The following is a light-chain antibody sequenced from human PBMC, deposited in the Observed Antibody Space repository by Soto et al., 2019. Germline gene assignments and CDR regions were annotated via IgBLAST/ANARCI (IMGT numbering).Light chain of an antibody. J-gene: IGKJ1*01. CDR3: QQYGSSPGT. Sequence: IALTQSPGSLSLSPGEMATLSCRASQSVTSNYIAWYQQKTGQAPRPLIFGASIRDTGVPDRISGSGSWTDFILTISRLEPEDAAVYYCQQYGSSPGTLGQGTKVDIK. CDR2: GAS. CDR1: QSVTSNY. V-gene: IGKV3-20*01.